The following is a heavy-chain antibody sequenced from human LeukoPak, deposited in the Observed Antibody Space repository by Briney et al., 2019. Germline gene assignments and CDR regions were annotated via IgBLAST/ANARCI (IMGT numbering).Heavy chain of an antibody. CDR3: ARRDGSSGYYSDYYYGMDV. CDR2: INPSGGST. Sequence: GASVKVSCKASGYTFTSYYMHWVRQAPGQGLEWMGIINPSGGSTSYAQKFQGRVTMTRDTPTSTVYMELSSLRSEDTAVYYCARRDGSSGYYSDYYYGMDVWGQGTTVTVSS. CDR1: GYTFTSYY. V-gene: IGHV1-46*01. D-gene: IGHD3-22*01. J-gene: IGHJ6*02.